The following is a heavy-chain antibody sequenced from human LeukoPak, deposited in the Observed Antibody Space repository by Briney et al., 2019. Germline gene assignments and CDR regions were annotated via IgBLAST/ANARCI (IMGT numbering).Heavy chain of an antibody. CDR1: GGSISSTRYY. CDR3: ASPATYYDFWSGYHPFDY. CDR2: ISYSGNT. J-gene: IGHJ4*02. V-gene: IGHV4-39*01. Sequence: SETLSLTCTVSGGSISSTRYYWGWIRQPPGKGLEWIGSISYSGNTFYNPSFKSRVTVSVDTSKKQFSVKLSSVTAADTAVYYCASPATYYDFWSGYHPFDYWGQGTLVTVSS. D-gene: IGHD3-3*01.